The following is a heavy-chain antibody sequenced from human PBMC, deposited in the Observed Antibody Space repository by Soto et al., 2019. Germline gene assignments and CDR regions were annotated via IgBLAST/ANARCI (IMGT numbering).Heavy chain of an antibody. Sequence: EVQLVESGGGLVQPGGSLRLSCAASGFTFSSYEMNWVRQAPGKGLEWVSYISSSGSTIYYADSVKGRFTISRDNAKNSLYLQMNSLRAEDTAVYYCASVGYYDSSGYFDYWGQGTLVTVSS. V-gene: IGHV3-48*03. J-gene: IGHJ4*02. D-gene: IGHD3-22*01. CDR2: ISSSGSTI. CDR3: ASVGYYDSSGYFDY. CDR1: GFTFSSYE.